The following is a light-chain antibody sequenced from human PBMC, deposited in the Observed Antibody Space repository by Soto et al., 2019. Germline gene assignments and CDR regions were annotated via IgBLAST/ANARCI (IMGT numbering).Light chain of an antibody. Sequence: QSVLTQPASVSGSPGQSITISCSGTSIDVGGTNHVSWYLQHPGEAPKLIMYDVSNRPSGVSDRFFGSKADNTATLTVSGLQAEDEADYYCCSYTSFSTYVFGTGTKVTVL. J-gene: IGLJ1*01. V-gene: IGLV2-14*03. CDR2: DVS. CDR3: CSYTSFSTYV. CDR1: SIDVGGTNH.